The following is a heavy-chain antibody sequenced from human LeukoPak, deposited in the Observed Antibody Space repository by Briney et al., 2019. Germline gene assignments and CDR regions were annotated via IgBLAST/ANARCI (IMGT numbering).Heavy chain of an antibody. CDR2: IYYSGST. CDR3: ARVPSKVGAILFDY. V-gene: IGHV4-31*03. J-gene: IGHJ4*02. CDR1: GGSISSGGYY. Sequence: SETLSLTCTVSGGSISSGGYYWSWIRQHPGKGLEWIGYIYYSGSTYYNPSLKSRVTISVDTSKNQFSLKLSSVTAADTAVYYCARVPSKVGAILFDYWGQGTLVTVSS. D-gene: IGHD1-26*01.